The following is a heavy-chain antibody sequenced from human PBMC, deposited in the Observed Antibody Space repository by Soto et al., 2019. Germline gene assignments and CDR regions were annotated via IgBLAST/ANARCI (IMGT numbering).Heavy chain of an antibody. V-gene: IGHV1-58*01. CDR1: GFPVTSSA. D-gene: IGHD3-9*01. Sequence: SVKVSCKASGFPVTSSAVPWVRQARGHRLEWIGLLGVGSGNTNYAQKLQERVTITRDMSTSTAYMELSSLRSEDTAVYYCAAPPYYDILTSYSGGQGTLVTVAS. CDR2: LGVGSGNT. J-gene: IGHJ4*02. CDR3: AAPPYYDILTSYS.